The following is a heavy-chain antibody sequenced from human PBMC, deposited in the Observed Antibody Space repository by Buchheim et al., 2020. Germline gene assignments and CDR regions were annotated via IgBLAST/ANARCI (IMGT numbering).Heavy chain of an antibody. Sequence: QVQLVQSGSEVKKPGASVKVSCKASGYTFTSYDINWVRQATGQGLEWMGIINPSGGSTIYAQKFQGRVTMTRDTSTSTVYMELSSLRSEDTAVYYCARVNFKRYYFDYWGQGTL. D-gene: IGHD1-1*01. CDR1: GYTFTSYD. J-gene: IGHJ4*02. V-gene: IGHV1-46*01. CDR3: ARVNFKRYYFDY. CDR2: INPSGGST.